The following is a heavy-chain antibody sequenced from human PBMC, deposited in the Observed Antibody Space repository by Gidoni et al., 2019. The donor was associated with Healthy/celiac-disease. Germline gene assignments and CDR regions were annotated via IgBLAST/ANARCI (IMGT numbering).Heavy chain of an antibody. CDR3: AKEAYCSSTSCYPYYYGMDV. Sequence: EVQLLESGGGLVQPGGSLRLSCAASGFTFTSSALSWVRQAPGKGLEWVSAISGSGGSTYYADSVKGRFTISRDNSKNTLYLQMNSLRAEDTAVYYCAKEAYCSSTSCYPYYYGMDVWGQGTTVTVSS. CDR2: ISGSGGST. D-gene: IGHD2-2*01. V-gene: IGHV3-23*01. J-gene: IGHJ6*02. CDR1: GFTFTSSA.